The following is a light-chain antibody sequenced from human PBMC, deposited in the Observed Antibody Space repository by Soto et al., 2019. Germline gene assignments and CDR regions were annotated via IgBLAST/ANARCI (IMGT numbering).Light chain of an antibody. J-gene: IGKJ1*01. CDR2: GAS. V-gene: IGKV3-20*01. CDR1: QSVSSSY. Sequence: EIVLTQSPGTLSLSPGERATLSCRASQSVSSSYLSWYQQKPGQAPRLLMYGASSRATGIPDRFSGSGSGTGFTLTISSLEPEDFAVYYCQQYGTSPWTFGQGTKVEIK. CDR3: QQYGTSPWT.